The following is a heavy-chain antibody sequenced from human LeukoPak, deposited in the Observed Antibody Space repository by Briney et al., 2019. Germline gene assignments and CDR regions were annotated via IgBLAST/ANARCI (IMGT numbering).Heavy chain of an antibody. D-gene: IGHD3-9*01. V-gene: IGHV4-31*03. Sequence: SETLSLTCTVSGGSISSGGHYWSWIRQHPGKGLEWIGTIYYRGSTYYNPSLKSRVIISLDTSKNQFSLKLSSVTAADTAAYYCARGLYYDSLTGYVPHDTFDIWGQGTMVTVSS. CDR1: GGSISSGGHY. CDR2: IYYRGST. J-gene: IGHJ3*02. CDR3: ARGLYYDSLTGYVPHDTFDI.